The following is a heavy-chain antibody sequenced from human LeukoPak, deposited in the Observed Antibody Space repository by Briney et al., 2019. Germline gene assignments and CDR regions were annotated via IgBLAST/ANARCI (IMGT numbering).Heavy chain of an antibody. D-gene: IGHD4-23*01. J-gene: IGHJ6*03. V-gene: IGHV1-24*01. CDR1: GYTLTELS. Sequence: ASVKVSRKVSGYTLTELSMHWVRQAPGKGLEWMGGFDPEDGETIYAQKFQGRVTMTEDTSTDTAYMELSSLRSEDTAVYYCATGPRGNPHYYYMDVWGKGTTVTVSS. CDR3: ATGPRGNPHYYYMDV. CDR2: FDPEDGET.